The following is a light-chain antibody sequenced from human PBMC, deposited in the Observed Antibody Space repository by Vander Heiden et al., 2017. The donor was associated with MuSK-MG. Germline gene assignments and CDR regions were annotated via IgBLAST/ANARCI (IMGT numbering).Light chain of an antibody. CDR1: QSVSSY. CDR3: QQLSNGHPLFT. V-gene: IGKV3-11*01. J-gene: IGKJ3*01. Sequence: EIVLTQSPATLSLSPGERATLSCRASQSVSSYLAWYQQKPDQAPRLLIYDASNRATGITARFSRSRYGTDFTLTISRRDHEDFAVYYCQQLSNGHPLFTFGHGTKVDIK. CDR2: DAS.